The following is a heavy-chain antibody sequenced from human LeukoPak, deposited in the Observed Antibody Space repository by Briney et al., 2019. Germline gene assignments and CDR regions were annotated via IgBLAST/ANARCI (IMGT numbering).Heavy chain of an antibody. Sequence: AASVKVSCKASGGTFSSYAISWVRRAPGEGLEGGGGIIPIFGTANYAQKFQGRVTITADESTSTAYMEMSSLRSQDTAVYYCARVSGDTNGAEYFQHWGQGTLVTVSS. CDR3: ARVSGDTNGAEYFQH. CDR2: IIPIFGTA. J-gene: IGHJ1*01. V-gene: IGHV1-69*13. CDR1: GGTFSSYA. D-gene: IGHD2-21*01.